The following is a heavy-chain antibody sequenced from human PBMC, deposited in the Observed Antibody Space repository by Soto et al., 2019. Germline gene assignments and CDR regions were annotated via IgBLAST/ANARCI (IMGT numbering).Heavy chain of an antibody. J-gene: IGHJ6*02. D-gene: IGHD1-26*01. V-gene: IGHV1-18*01. Sequence: ASVKVSCKASGYTFTRSGISWVRQAPGQGLEWMGWISTYNGDTNYAQKFQGRVTITADKSTSTAYMELSSLRSEDTAVYYCARDTGSYFNPHYYYGMDVWGQGTTVTVSS. CDR1: GYTFTRSG. CDR3: ARDTGSYFNPHYYYGMDV. CDR2: ISTYNGDT.